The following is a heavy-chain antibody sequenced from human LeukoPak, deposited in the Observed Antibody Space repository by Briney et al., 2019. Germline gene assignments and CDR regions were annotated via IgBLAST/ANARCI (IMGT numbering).Heavy chain of an antibody. CDR1: GFTFSSYS. V-gene: IGHV3-21*01. Sequence: TRGSLRLSCAASGFTFSSYSMNWVRQAPGKGLEWVSSISSSSSYIYYADSVKGRFTIYRDNAKNSLYLQMNSLRAQDTAVYYCARDGRRYYYGSGSYYFDYWGQGTLVTVSS. D-gene: IGHD3-10*01. CDR2: ISSSSSYI. CDR3: ARDGRRYYYGSGSYYFDY. J-gene: IGHJ4*02.